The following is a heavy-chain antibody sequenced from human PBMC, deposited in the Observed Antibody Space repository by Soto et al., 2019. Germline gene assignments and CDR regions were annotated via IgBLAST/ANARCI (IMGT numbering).Heavy chain of an antibody. V-gene: IGHV1-18*01. CDR3: ARGRYGDY. J-gene: IGHJ4*02. CDR2: ISAHNGNT. D-gene: IGHD1-1*01. CDR1: GYAFTTYG. Sequence: QVHLVQSGAEVKKPGASVKVSCKGSGYAFTTYGITWVRQAPGQGLEWMGWISAHNGNTNYAQKLQGRVTVTRDTFTSSAYMELSSLRSDDTAVYYLARGRYGDYWGQGALVTVSS.